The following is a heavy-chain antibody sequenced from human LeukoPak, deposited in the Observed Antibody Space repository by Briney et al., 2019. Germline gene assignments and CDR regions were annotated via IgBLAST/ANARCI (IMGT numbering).Heavy chain of an antibody. V-gene: IGHV3-9*01. CDR2: ISWNSGSI. J-gene: IGHJ4*02. CDR1: GFTFDDYA. Sequence: GRSLRLSCAASGFTFDDYAMHWVRQAPGKGLEWVSGISWNSGSIGYADPVKGRFTISRDNAKNSLYLQMNSLRAEDTALYYCAKDVSYDSSGYYVNWGQGTLVTVSS. CDR3: AKDVSYDSSGYYVN. D-gene: IGHD3-22*01.